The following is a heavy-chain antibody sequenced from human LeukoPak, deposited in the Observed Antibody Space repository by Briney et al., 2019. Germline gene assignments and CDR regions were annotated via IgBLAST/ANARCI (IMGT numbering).Heavy chain of an antibody. CDR3: ARASSTFDY. CDR1: GGSFSGYY. V-gene: IGHV4-34*01. CDR2: INHSGST. J-gene: IGHJ4*02. Sequence: PSETLSLTCAVYGGSFSGYYWSWIRQPPGKGLEWIGEINHSGSTNYNPSLKSRVTISVDTSKNQFSLQLNSVTPEDTAVYYCARASSTFDYWGQGTLVTVSS.